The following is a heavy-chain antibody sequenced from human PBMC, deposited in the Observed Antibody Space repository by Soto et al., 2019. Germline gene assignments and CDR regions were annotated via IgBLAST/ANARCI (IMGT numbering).Heavy chain of an antibody. D-gene: IGHD5-12*01. Sequence: QITLKESGPTLVKHTQTLTLTCSFSGFSLSTRGVGVGWIRQPPGKALEWLALIFWDDVKRYSPSLRSRLTITEDTSKDQVVRTMTNMDPVDTATYYSTHRSRGYAYYFDQWGLGTLVTVSS. V-gene: IGHV2-5*02. CDR3: THRSRGYAYYFDQ. CDR1: GFSLSTRGVG. CDR2: IFWDDVK. J-gene: IGHJ4*02.